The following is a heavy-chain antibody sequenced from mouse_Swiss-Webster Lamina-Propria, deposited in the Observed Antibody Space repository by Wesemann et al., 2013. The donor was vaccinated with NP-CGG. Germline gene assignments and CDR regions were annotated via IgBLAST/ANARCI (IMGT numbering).Heavy chain of an antibody. Sequence: LEWVATISSGGSYTYYPDSVKGRFTISRDNAKNTLYLQMSSLRSEDTAMYYCARCDGYCDYFDYWGQGTTLTVSS. V-gene: IGHV5-9-3*01. D-gene: IGHD2-3*01. J-gene: IGHJ2*01. CDR2: ISSGGSYT. CDR3: ARCDGYCDYFDY.